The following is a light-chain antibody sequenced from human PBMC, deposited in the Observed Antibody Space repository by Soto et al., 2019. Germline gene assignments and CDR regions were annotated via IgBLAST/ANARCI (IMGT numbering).Light chain of an antibody. J-gene: IGKJ1*01. CDR1: QSVDSN. Sequence: EILMTQSPATLSVSPGERATLSCRASQSVDSNLAWYQQKPGQAPRLLIYGASTRATGISARFRGSGSGTEFTLTISSLQSEDFGVYYCQQYNNWWTFGQGTKVDIK. CDR2: GAS. V-gene: IGKV3-15*01. CDR3: QQYNNWWT.